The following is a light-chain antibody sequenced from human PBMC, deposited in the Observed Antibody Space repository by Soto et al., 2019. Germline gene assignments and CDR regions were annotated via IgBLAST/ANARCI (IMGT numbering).Light chain of an antibody. CDR1: QRSSSSS. CDR3: QYYGDSPGT. J-gene: IGKJ1*01. V-gene: IGKV3-20*01. CDR2: DAS. Sequence: EVVLTQSPGTLSLSPGERATLSCRASQRSSSSSLAWYQHKSGQAPRLLIYDASRRATGSPDRFSGSGSGTDFTLTISRLEPEDFAVYFCQYYGDSPGTFGQGTKVEIK.